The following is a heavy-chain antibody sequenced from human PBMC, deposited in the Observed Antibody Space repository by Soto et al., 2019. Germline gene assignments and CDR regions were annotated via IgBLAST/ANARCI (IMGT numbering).Heavy chain of an antibody. CDR1: GYSFTSYW. CDR2: IDPSDSYT. J-gene: IGHJ4*02. CDR3: ARLDSSGWYKGLVDY. D-gene: IGHD6-19*01. Sequence: GESLKISCKGSGYSFTSYWISWVRQMPGKGLEWMGRIDPSDSYTNYSPSFQGHVTISADKSISTAYLQWSSLKASDTAMYYCARLDSSGWYKGLVDYWGQGTLVTVSS. V-gene: IGHV5-10-1*01.